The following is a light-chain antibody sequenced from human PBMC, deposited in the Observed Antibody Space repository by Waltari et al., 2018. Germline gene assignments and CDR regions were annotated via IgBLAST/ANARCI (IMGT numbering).Light chain of an antibody. CDR3: QTGGHGTWV. CDR2: VNSDGTH. V-gene: IGLV4-69*01. J-gene: IGLJ3*02. Sequence: QLVLTQSPSASASLGASIKRTCTLSSGHSSNIIAWLQQQPERGPRYLMKVNSDGTHSKGDDIPDRFSGSSSGAERYLTISSLQSEDEADYYCQTGGHGTWVFGGGTKVTVL. CDR1: SGHSSNI.